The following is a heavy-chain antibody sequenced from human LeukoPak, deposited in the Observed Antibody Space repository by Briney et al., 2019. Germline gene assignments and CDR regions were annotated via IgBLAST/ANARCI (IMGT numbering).Heavy chain of an antibody. CDR3: AKGPLIEVAGTTWDY. CDR2: ISYDGST. J-gene: IGHJ4*02. Sequence: PGGSLRLSCAASGFTFSSYGMHWVRQAPGKELEWVAVISYDGSTYADSVKGRFTISRDNSKNTLYLQMNSLRVEDTAVYHCAKGPLIEVAGTTWDYWGQGTLVTVSS. V-gene: IGHV3-30*18. D-gene: IGHD6-19*01. CDR1: GFTFSSYG.